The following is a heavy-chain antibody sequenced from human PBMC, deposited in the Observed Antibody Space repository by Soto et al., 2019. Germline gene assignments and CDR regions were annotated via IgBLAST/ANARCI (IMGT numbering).Heavy chain of an antibody. D-gene: IGHD3-9*01. J-gene: IGHJ6*02. CDR1: GFTFSTYS. V-gene: IGHV3-21*02. CDR3: ESDFKYDILTSHYGMDV. Sequence: EVQLVESGGGLVKPGGSLRLSCAASGFTFSTYSMHWVRQAPGKGLEWVSSISTTSTYIYYADSVKGRFTISRDNDKNSLFLQMNSMRDEDTAVYYCESDFKYDILTSHYGMDVWGQGTTVTVSS. CDR2: ISTTSTYI.